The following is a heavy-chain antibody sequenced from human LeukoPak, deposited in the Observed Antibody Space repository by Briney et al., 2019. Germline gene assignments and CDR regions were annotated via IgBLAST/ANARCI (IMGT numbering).Heavy chain of an antibody. CDR3: ASANGDYVDYYYYGMDV. Sequence: SVNVSCKASGGTFSSYAISWVRQAPGQGLEWMGGIIPIFGTANYAQKFQGRVTITADESTSTAYMELSSLRSEDTAVYYCASANGDYVDYYYYGMDVWGQGTTVTVSS. D-gene: IGHD4-17*01. J-gene: IGHJ6*02. V-gene: IGHV1-69*13. CDR2: IIPIFGTA. CDR1: GGTFSSYA.